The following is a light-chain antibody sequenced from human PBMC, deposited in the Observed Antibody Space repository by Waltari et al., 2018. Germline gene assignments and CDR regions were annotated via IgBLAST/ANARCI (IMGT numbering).Light chain of an antibody. CDR3: QQRSNWPYT. J-gene: IGKJ2*01. CDR2: DAS. CDR1: QTVRRY. V-gene: IGKV3-11*01. Sequence: EIVLTQSSATLSLSPGERATLSCRHSQTVRRYLAWYQQRPGQTPRLLIFDASSRATGISAKFSGSGSGTDFTLTVSNLEPEDFAVYYCQQRSNWPYTFGQGTRVEIK.